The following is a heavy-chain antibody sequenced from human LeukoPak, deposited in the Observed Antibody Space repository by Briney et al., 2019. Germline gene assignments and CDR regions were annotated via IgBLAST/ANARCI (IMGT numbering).Heavy chain of an antibody. D-gene: IGHD3-10*01. CDR2: IHYSGST. CDR3: ARGHYYGSGSYYTVYFDF. Sequence: SETLSLTCAVYGGSFSGYYWSWIRQHPGRGLEWIGYIHYSGSTYYNPSLKSRVTISVDTSKNQFSLKLSSVTAADTAVYYCARGHYYGSGSYYTVYFDFWGQGTLVTVSS. J-gene: IGHJ4*02. CDR1: GGSFSGYY. V-gene: IGHV4-31*11.